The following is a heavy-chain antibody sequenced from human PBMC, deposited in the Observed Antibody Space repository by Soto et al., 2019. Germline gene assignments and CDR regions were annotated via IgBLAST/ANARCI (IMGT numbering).Heavy chain of an antibody. CDR2: ISYDGSNK. J-gene: IGHJ4*02. CDR3: AKDDIVVVTAIPAFDY. Sequence: QVQLVESGGGVVQPGRSLRLSCAASGFTFSSYGMHWARQAPGKGLEWVAVISYDGSNKYYADSVKGRFTISRDNSKNTLYLQMNSLRAEDTAVYYCAKDDIVVVTAIPAFDYWGQGTLVTVSS. CDR1: GFTFSSYG. D-gene: IGHD2-21*02. V-gene: IGHV3-30*18.